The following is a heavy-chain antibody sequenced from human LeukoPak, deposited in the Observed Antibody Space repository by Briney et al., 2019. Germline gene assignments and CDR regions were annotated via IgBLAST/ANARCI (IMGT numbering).Heavy chain of an antibody. CDR2: ISASSSYK. V-gene: IGHV3-21*04. J-gene: IGHJ3*02. CDR3: ARDQSVKITLKAFDI. Sequence: GGSLRLSCAASGFIFNTYDMNWVRQAPGKGLEWVSFISASSSYKYYVDSVKGRFTISRDNAENSLYLQMNSLRAEDTAVYYCARDQSVKITLKAFDIWGQGTMVTVSS. CDR1: GFIFNTYD.